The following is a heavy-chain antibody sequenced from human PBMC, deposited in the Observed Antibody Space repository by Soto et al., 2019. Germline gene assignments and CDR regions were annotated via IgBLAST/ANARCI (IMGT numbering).Heavy chain of an antibody. Sequence: QVQLVESGGGVVQPGRSLRLSCAASGFTFSSYGMHWVRQAPGKGLEWVTVIWYDGSNKYYADSVKGRFTISGDNSKNTLYLQMNSLRAEDTAVYYCVRDTVLRFPSKGMDVWGQGTTVTVSS. CDR3: VRDTVLRFPSKGMDV. CDR1: GFTFSSYG. CDR2: IWYDGSNK. D-gene: IGHD3-3*01. J-gene: IGHJ6*02. V-gene: IGHV3-33*01.